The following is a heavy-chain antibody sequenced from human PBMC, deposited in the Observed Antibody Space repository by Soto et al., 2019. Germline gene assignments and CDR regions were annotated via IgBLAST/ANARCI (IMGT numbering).Heavy chain of an antibody. Sequence: ASVKVSCKASGYTFTIYDINWVRQATGQGLEWMGWMNPNSGNTGYAQKFQGRVTMTRNTSISTAYMELSSLRSEDTAVYYCARGRRRAARRATGSYMDGWGKGTKVTVYS. J-gene: IGHJ6*03. V-gene: IGHV1-8*01. CDR3: ARGRRRAARRATGSYMDG. CDR2: MNPNSGNT. CDR1: GYTFTIYD. D-gene: IGHD6-6*01.